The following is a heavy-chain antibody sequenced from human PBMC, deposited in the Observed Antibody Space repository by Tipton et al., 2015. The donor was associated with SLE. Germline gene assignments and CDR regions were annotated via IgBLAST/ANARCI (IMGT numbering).Heavy chain of an antibody. Sequence: TLSLTCTVSGASVSNGPYYWSWIRQPPGKGLEWIGHMYYSGTSGTSNYNPSLKSRVTISVDTSKNQFSLKLSSVTAADTAVYYCARGNHDDMDVWGKGTTVTVSS. CDR2: MYYSGTSGTS. J-gene: IGHJ6*03. D-gene: IGHD1-14*01. V-gene: IGHV4-61*01. CDR3: ARGNHDDMDV. CDR1: GASVSNGPYY.